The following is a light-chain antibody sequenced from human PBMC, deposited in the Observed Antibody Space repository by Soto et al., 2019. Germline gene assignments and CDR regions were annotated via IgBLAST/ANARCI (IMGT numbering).Light chain of an antibody. V-gene: IGKV3-20*01. CDR1: QSVSYNY. CDR2: GAS. Sequence: EIVLTQSPGTLSLSPGERVTLSRRASQSVSYNYLAWYQQKPGRAPRLLIYGASSRAAGIPDRFSGSGSGTDFTLTISRLEPEDLAVYYCQRYGDSPPYTVGQLTKLEIK. CDR3: QRYGDSPPYT. J-gene: IGKJ2*01.